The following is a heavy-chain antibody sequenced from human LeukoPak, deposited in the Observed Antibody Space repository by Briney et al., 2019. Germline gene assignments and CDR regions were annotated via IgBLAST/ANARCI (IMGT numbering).Heavy chain of an antibody. CDR2: IFADGSTT. J-gene: IGHJ4*01. Sequence: GGSLRLSCVASEFNFFSYGMQWVRQAPGKGLVWVSRIFADGSTTRYADSVKGRFTISRDNAKNTLYLQMNSLRAEDTAVYYCARELPREVTLDYWGQGTLVTVSP. D-gene: IGHD2-21*02. CDR3: ARELPREVTLDY. V-gene: IGHV3-74*01. CDR1: EFNFFSYG.